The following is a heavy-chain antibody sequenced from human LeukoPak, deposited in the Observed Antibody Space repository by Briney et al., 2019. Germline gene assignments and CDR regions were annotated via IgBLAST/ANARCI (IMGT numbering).Heavy chain of an antibody. V-gene: IGHV3-23*01. CDR1: GFTFSSYG. Sequence: GGSLRLSCAASGFTFSSYGMSWVRQAPGKGLEWVSVISGSGGSTYYADSVKGRFTISRDNSKNTLYLQMNSLRAEDTAVYYCARDAPYNWNDAYNWFDPWGQGTLVTVSS. CDR3: ARDAPYNWNDAYNWFDP. CDR2: ISGSGGST. D-gene: IGHD1-1*01. J-gene: IGHJ5*02.